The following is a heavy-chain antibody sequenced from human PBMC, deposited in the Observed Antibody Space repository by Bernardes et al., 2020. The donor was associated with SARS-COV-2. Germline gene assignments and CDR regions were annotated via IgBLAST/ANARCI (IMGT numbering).Heavy chain of an antibody. CDR1: GFTFSNAW. D-gene: IGHD3-3*01. CDR3: TTPLNYDFWSGSPGDYYYGMDV. V-gene: IGHV3-15*01. CDR2: IKSKTDGGTT. J-gene: IGHJ6*02. Sequence: GGSLRLSCAASGFTFSNAWMSWVRQAPGKGLEWVGRIKSKTDGGTTDYAAPVKGRFTISRDDSKNTLYLQMNSLKTEDTAVYYCTTPLNYDFWSGSPGDYYYGMDVWGQGTTVTVSS.